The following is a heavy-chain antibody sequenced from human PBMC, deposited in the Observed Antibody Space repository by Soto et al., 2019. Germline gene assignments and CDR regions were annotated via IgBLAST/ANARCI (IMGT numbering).Heavy chain of an antibody. CDR1: GGTFSSYA. CDR3: ARSTAMGTYYYDSSGYYYGQVFDY. CDR2: IIPIFGTA. J-gene: IGHJ4*02. V-gene: IGHV1-69*13. Sequence: SVKVSCKASGGTFSSYAISWVRQAPGQGLEWMGGIIPIFGTANYAQKFQGRVTITADESTSTAYMELSSLRSEDTAVYYCARSTAMGTYYYDSSGYYYGQVFDYWGQGTLVTVSS. D-gene: IGHD3-22*01.